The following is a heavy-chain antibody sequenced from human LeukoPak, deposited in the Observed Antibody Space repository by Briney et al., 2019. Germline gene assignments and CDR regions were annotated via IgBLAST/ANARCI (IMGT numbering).Heavy chain of an antibody. CDR1: GFTFNNYA. Sequence: GGSLRLSCAASGFTFNNYAMSWVRQAPGKGLEWVSSISSSSSYIYYADSVKGRFTISRDNSKNTLYLQMNSLRAEDRAVYYCAKAMYSSSWYGFEYWGQGTLVTVSS. D-gene: IGHD6-13*01. J-gene: IGHJ4*02. V-gene: IGHV3-23*01. CDR2: ISSSSSYI. CDR3: AKAMYSSSWYGFEY.